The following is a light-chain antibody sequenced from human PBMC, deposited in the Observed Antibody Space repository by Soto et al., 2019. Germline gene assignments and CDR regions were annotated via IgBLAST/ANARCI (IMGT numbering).Light chain of an antibody. CDR2: GAS. CDR1: QGIRSS. V-gene: IGKV1D-12*01. Sequence: DVQMTQSPSSVSASVGDRVTITCRASQGIRSSLAWYQQKPGKEPNLLIYGASTLKSGVPSRFSGSGSGTNFTLTISSLQPEDFESYFCQQNDSFLSITFDQGPRLEIK. J-gene: IGKJ5*01. CDR3: QQNDSFLSIT.